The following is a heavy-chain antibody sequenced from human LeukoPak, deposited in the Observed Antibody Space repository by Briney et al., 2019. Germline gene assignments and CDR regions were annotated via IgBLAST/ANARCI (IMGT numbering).Heavy chain of an antibody. Sequence: KPSETLSLTCAVYGGSFSGYYWSWIRQPPGKGLEWIGEINHSGSTNYNPSLKSRVAISVDTSKNQFSLKLSSVTAADTAVYYCARASSITTGGVGSFDYWGQGTLVTVSS. J-gene: IGHJ4*02. CDR2: INHSGST. D-gene: IGHD6-13*01. V-gene: IGHV4-34*01. CDR3: ARASSITTGGVGSFDY. CDR1: GGSFSGYY.